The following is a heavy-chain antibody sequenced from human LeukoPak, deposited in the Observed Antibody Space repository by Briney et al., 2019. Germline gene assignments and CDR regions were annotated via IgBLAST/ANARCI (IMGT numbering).Heavy chain of an antibody. J-gene: IGHJ6*02. CDR1: GGSISSYY. CDR2: IYYSGST. Sequence: PSETLSLTCTVSGGSISSYYWSWIRQPPGKGLEWIGYIYYSGSTNYNPSLKSRVTISVDTSKNQFSLKLSSVTAADTAVYYCARDRSWYNSSLNRYYYGMDVWGQGTTVTVSS. D-gene: IGHD6-13*01. V-gene: IGHV4-59*01. CDR3: ARDRSWYNSSLNRYYYGMDV.